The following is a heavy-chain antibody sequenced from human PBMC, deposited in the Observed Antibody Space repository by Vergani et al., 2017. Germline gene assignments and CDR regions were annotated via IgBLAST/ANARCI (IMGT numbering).Heavy chain of an antibody. CDR2: TWYDGNHK. V-gene: IGHV3-33*01. D-gene: IGHD1-14*01. CDR1: GFTFNQYV. CDR3: ARDLRLLYNRFDP. J-gene: IGHJ5*02. Sequence: QVQLVESGGGVVQPGRSLRLSCAAFGFTFNQYVMHWVRQAPGKGLEWVAVTWYDGNHKQYADSVKGRFTISRDNSKSTMYLQMNSLRDEDTGVYYCARDLRLLYNRFDPWGQGTLVTVSS.